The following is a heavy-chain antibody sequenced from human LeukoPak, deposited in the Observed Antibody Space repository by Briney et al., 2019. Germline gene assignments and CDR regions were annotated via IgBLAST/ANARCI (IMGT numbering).Heavy chain of an antibody. D-gene: IGHD6-19*01. CDR3: ATRPPYSSGWYVY. CDR2: IIPILGIA. Sequence: GRIIPILGIANYAQKFQGRVTITADKSTSTAYMELSSLRSEDTAVYYCATRPPYSSGWYVYWGQGTLVTVSS. J-gene: IGHJ4*02. V-gene: IGHV1-69*02.